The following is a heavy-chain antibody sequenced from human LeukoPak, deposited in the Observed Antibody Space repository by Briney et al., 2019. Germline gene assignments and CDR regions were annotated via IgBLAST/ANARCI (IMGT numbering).Heavy chain of an antibody. CDR3: ARTSGDY. V-gene: IGHV4-4*07. J-gene: IGHJ4*02. CDR2: IYSSGNT. Sequence: SETLSLTCSVSGGSISDFYWSWIRQPAGKGLECIGRIYSSGNTNYNPSLKSRVTVSLDASKNQFSLKLSSVTAADTAVYYCARTSGDYWGQGTLVTVSS. CDR1: GGSISDFY. D-gene: IGHD7-27*01.